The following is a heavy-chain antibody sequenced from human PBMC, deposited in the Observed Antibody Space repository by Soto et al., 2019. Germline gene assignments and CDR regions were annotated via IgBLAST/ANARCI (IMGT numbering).Heavy chain of an antibody. CDR2: IYSGGST. J-gene: IGHJ6*02. V-gene: IGHV3-53*01. CDR1: GFTVSSNY. CDR3: ATNFWDFWSGYYEYYYYGMDV. D-gene: IGHD3-3*01. Sequence: PGGSLRLSCAASGFTVSSNYMSWVRQAPGKGLEWVSVIYSGGSTYYADSVKGRFTISRDNSKNTLYLQMNSLRAEDTAVYYCATNFWDFWSGYYEYYYYGMDVWGQGTTVTVS.